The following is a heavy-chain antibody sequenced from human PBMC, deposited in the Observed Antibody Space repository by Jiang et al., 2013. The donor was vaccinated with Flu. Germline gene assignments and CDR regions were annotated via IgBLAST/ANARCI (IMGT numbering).Heavy chain of an antibody. D-gene: IGHD6-13*01. J-gene: IGHJ4*02. CDR2: INPSGGST. CDR3: ARAAAAGRRFDY. V-gene: IGHV1-46*01. CDR1: GYTFTSYY. Sequence: SGAEVKKPGASVKVSCKASGYTFTSYYMHWVRQAPGQGLEWMGIINPSGGSTSYAQKFQGRVTMTRDTSTNTVYMELSSLRSEDTAVYFCARAAAAGRRFDYWGQGTLVTVSS.